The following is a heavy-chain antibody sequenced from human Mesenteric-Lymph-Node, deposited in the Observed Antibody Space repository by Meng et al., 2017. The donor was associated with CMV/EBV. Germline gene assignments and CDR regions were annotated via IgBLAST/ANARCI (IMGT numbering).Heavy chain of an antibody. CDR2: IIPISGTV. CDR3: ASYGAGSYFFDY. D-gene: IGHD3-10*01. CDR1: GAPFISYS. Sequence: SCKASGAPFISYSITWVRQAPGQGLEWMGGIIPISGTVNFAQKFQGRVTFTADESTSRAFMELTSLKSEDTAVYFCASYGAGSYFFDYWGQGTLVTVSS. V-gene: IGHV1-69*01. J-gene: IGHJ4*02.